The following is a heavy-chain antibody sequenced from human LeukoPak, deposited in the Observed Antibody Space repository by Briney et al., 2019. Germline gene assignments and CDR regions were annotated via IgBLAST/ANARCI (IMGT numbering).Heavy chain of an antibody. CDR3: ARAHIAAAGRIGFDY. D-gene: IGHD6-13*01. CDR2: IYHSGST. Sequence: KPSETLSLTCAVSGGSISSSNWWSWVRQPPGKGLEWIGEIYHSGSTNYNPSLKSRVTISVDKSKNQFSLKLSSVTAADTAVYYCARAHIAAAGRIGFDYWGQGTLVTVSS. V-gene: IGHV4-4*02. J-gene: IGHJ4*02. CDR1: GGSISSSNW.